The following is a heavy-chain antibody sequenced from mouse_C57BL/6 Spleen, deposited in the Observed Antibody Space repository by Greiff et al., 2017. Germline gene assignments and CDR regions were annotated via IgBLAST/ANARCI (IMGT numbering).Heavy chain of an antibody. CDR3: ARISYGNSDDYYAMGY. D-gene: IGHD2-1*01. CDR1: GFSLSTSGMG. Sequence: QVTLKVSGPGLLQSSQTLSLTCSFSGFSLSTSGMGVSWIRQPSGKGLEWLAHIYWDDDKRYNPSLKSRLSISKDTSRNQVFLKIPSVDAADTATCYCARISYGNSDDYYAMGYWGQGTSVTVTS. J-gene: IGHJ4*01. V-gene: IGHV8-12*01. CDR2: IYWDDDK.